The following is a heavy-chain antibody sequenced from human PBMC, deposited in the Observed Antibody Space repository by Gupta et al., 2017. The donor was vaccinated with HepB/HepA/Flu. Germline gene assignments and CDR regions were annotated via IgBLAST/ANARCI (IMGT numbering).Heavy chain of an antibody. V-gene: IGHV1-69*01. J-gene: IGHJ5*02. CDR1: A. Sequence: AISWVRQAPGQGLEWMGGIIPIFGTANYAQNFQGRVTITADESTSTAYMELSSLRSEDTAVYYCARVDSTLYNWFDPWGQGTLVTVSS. CDR2: IIPIFGTA. CDR3: ARVDSTLYNWFDP. D-gene: IGHD2-2*01.